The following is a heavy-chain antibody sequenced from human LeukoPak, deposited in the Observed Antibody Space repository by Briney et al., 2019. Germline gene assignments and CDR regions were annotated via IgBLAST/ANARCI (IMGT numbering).Heavy chain of an antibody. CDR1: GYTFTGYY. D-gene: IGHD3-22*01. V-gene: IGHV1-18*04. J-gene: IGHJ5*02. CDR3: ARALLSRWSLLQWFDP. CDR2: IRPYNGYT. Sequence: ASVKVSCKASGYTFTGYYMHWVRQAPGQGLEWMGYIRPYNGYTNYAQNLQGRVTMTTDTSTNTVFMELRSLRSDDTAVYYCARALLSRWSLLQWFDPWGQGTPVTVSS.